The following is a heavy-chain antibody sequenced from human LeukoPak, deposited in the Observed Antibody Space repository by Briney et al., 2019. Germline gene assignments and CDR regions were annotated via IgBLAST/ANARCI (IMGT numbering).Heavy chain of an antibody. J-gene: IGHJ3*02. CDR1: GGSFSGYY. D-gene: IGHD6-13*01. CDR3: ARGPPGSSWFSLRGGAFDI. V-gene: IGHV4-34*01. Sequence: SSETLSLTCAVYGGSFSGYYWSWIRQPPGKGLEWIGEINHSRSTNYNPSLKSRVTISVDTSKNQFSLKLSSVTAADTAVYYCARGPPGSSWFSLRGGAFDIWGQGTMVTVSS. CDR2: INHSRST.